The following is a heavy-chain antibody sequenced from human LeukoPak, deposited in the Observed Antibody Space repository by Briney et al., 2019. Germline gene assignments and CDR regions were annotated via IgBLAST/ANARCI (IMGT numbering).Heavy chain of an antibody. CDR2: ISGGGDTT. CDR1: GFSFSSYT. D-gene: IGHD7-27*01. Sequence: GGSLRLSCSASGFSFSSYTMTWVRQAPGKGPEWVSIISGGGDTTFYTDSVKGRFTISRDISRNTVYLQMNSLRPEDTAVYYCAKDLNWGWDYWGQGTLVTVSS. CDR3: AKDLNWGWDY. V-gene: IGHV3-23*01. J-gene: IGHJ4*02.